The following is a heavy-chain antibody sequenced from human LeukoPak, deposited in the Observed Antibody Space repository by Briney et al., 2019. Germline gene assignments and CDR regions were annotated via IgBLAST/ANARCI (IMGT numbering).Heavy chain of an antibody. CDR1: GFTFSSYA. CDR2: ISGSGGST. V-gene: IGHV3-23*01. J-gene: IGHJ4*02. Sequence: GGSLRLSCAASGFTFSSYAMSWVRRAPGKGLEWVSAISGSGGSTYYADSVKGRFTISRDNSKNTLYLQMNSLRAEDTAAYYCAKTPYYDSSFDYWGQGTLVTVSS. D-gene: IGHD3-22*01. CDR3: AKTPYYDSSFDY.